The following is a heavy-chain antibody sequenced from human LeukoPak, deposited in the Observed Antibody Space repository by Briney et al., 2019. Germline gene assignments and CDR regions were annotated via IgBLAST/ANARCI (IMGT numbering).Heavy chain of an antibody. CDR2: ISSSSNTI. CDR1: GFAFSSYS. Sequence: GGSLRLSCAASGFAFSSYSMNWVRQAPGKGLEWVSYISSSSNTIYYGDSVKGRFTISRDNAKNSLYLQMNSLRAEDTAVYYCARGLRGVIWTFSDNWFDPWGQGTLVTVSS. J-gene: IGHJ5*02. CDR3: ARGLRGVIWTFSDNWFDP. D-gene: IGHD3-10*01. V-gene: IGHV3-48*04.